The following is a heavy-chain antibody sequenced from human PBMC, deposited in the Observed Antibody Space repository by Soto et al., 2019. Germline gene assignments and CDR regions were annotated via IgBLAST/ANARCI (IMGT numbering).Heavy chain of an antibody. V-gene: IGHV3-30*03. Sequence: QVQLVESGGGVVQPGRSLRLSCAASGFTFSSYGMHWVRQAPGKGLEWVAVISYDGSNKYYADSVKGRFTISRDNSKNTLYLQMNCLRAEDTAVYYCATSSPGYYYGMDVWGQGTTVTVSS. CDR3: ATSSPGYYYGMDV. D-gene: IGHD2-15*01. J-gene: IGHJ6*02. CDR1: GFTFSSYG. CDR2: ISYDGSNK.